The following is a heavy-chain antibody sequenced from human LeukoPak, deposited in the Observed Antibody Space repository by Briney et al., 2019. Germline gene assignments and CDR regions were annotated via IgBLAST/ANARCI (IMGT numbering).Heavy chain of an antibody. Sequence: SVKVSRKASGGTFSSYAISWVRQAPGQGLEWMGGIIPTFGTASYAQKFQGRVTITADESTSTAYMELSSLRSEDTAVYYCARDRVSIAAAAPPRYYGMDVWGQGTTVTVSS. V-gene: IGHV1-69*13. J-gene: IGHJ6*02. CDR3: ARDRVSIAAAAPPRYYGMDV. CDR1: GGTFSSYA. CDR2: IIPTFGTA. D-gene: IGHD6-13*01.